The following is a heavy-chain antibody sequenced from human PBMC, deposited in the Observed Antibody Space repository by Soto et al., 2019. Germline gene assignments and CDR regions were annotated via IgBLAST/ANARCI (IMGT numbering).Heavy chain of an antibody. D-gene: IGHD6-19*01. CDR1: GFTFSSYD. V-gene: IGHV3-13*01. CDR2: IGTAGDT. J-gene: IGHJ4*02. Sequence: GGALRLSCAASGFTFSSYDMHWVRQATGKGLEWASAIGTAGDTYYPGSVKGRFTISRENAKNSLYLQMNSLRAGDTAVYYCARVTRYSSGWYAYWGQGTLVTVSS. CDR3: ARVTRYSSGWYAY.